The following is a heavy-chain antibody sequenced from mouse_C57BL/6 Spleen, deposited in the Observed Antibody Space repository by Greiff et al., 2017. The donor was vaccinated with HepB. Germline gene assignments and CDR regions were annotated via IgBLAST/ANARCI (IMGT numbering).Heavy chain of an antibody. Sequence: LVESGAELVKPGASVKLSCKASGYTFTSYWMQWVKQRPGQGLEWIGEIDPSDSYTNYNQKFKGKATLTVDTSSSTAYMQLSSLTSEDSAVYYCANYGSSPYAMDYWGQGTSVTVSS. CDR3: ANYGSSPYAMDY. D-gene: IGHD1-1*01. CDR1: GYTFTSYW. J-gene: IGHJ4*01. V-gene: IGHV1-50*01. CDR2: IDPSDSYT.